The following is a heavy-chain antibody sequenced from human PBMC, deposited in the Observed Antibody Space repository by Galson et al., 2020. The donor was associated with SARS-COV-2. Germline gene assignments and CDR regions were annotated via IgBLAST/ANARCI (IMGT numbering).Heavy chain of an antibody. V-gene: IGHV3-7*02. D-gene: IGHD1-26*01. J-gene: IGHJ4*02. Sequence: GGSLRLSCAASGFTFSTYWMSWIRQAPGKGLEWVGNIKLDGSETYYVDSVKGRFTISRDNAKNSLYLQMDSLRVEDTAVYYCARVDVGERFWCQGTLVTVSS. CDR3: ARVDVGERF. CDR2: IKLDGSET. CDR1: GFTFSTYW.